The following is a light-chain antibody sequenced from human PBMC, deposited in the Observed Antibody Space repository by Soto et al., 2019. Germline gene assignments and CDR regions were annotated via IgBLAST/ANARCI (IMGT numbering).Light chain of an antibody. V-gene: IGKV3-20*01. Sequence: EIVLTQSPGTLSLSPGERATLSCRASQSVSSSYLAWYQQKPGQAPRLLIYGASSRATGIPDKFSGGGSGTDFTLTISRLEPEDFAVYYCQQYGSSPQFGQGTKVEIK. CDR2: GAS. CDR3: QQYGSSPQ. J-gene: IGKJ1*01. CDR1: QSVSSSY.